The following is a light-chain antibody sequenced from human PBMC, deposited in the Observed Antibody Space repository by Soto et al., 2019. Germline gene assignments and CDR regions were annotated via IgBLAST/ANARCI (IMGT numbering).Light chain of an antibody. CDR1: QSVSSSY. J-gene: IGKJ2*01. V-gene: IGKV3-20*01. Sequence: EIVLTQSPGTPSLSPGERATLSCRASQSVSSSYFAGSQQKPGEDPRLLIYGASIRATGIPDGFSGSGSGSDFTLTISRLEPDGFAVYYCQQYGSSPPYTFGQGTKLEIK. CDR3: QQYGSSPPYT. CDR2: GAS.